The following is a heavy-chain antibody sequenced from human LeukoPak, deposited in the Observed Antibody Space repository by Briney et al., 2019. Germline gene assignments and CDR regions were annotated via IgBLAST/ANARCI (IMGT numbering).Heavy chain of an antibody. Sequence: PGGSLRLSCAASGFTFSSYAMSWVRQAPGKGLEWIGEINHSGSTNYNPSLKSRVTISVDTSKNQFSLKLSSVTAADTAVYYCARGRHGYYYYMDVWGKGTTVTVSS. CDR1: GFTFSSYA. J-gene: IGHJ6*03. CDR2: INHSGST. V-gene: IGHV4-34*01. CDR3: ARGRHGYYYYMDV.